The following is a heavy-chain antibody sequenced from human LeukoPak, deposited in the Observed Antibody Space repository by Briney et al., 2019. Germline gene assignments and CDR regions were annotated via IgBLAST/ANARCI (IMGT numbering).Heavy chain of an antibody. Sequence: SQTLSLTCTVSGGSISSGDYYWSWIRQPPGKGLEWIGYNYYSGSTYYNPSLKSRVTISVDTSKNQFSLKLSSVTAADTAVYYCARVSIDPSRYCSGGSCYSDRYYGMDVWGQGTTVTVSS. J-gene: IGHJ6*02. D-gene: IGHD2-15*01. V-gene: IGHV4-30-4*01. CDR2: NYYSGST. CDR3: ARVSIDPSRYCSGGSCYSDRYYGMDV. CDR1: GGSISSGDYY.